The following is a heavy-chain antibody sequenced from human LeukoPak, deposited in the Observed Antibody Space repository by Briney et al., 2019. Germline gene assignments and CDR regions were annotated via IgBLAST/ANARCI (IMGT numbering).Heavy chain of an antibody. CDR1: GFTFSSYA. CDR3: ARGSTYYDSSGQVPFDY. CDR2: ISGSGGST. V-gene: IGHV3-23*01. Sequence: GGSLRLSCAASGFTFSSYAMSWVRQAPGKGLEWVSAISGSGGSTYYADSVKGRFAISRDNSKNTLYLQMNSLRAEDTAVYYCARGSTYYDSSGQVPFDYWGQGTLVTVSS. J-gene: IGHJ4*02. D-gene: IGHD3-22*01.